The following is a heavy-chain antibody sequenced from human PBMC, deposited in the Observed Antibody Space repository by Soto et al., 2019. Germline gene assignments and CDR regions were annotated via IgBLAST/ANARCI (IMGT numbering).Heavy chain of an antibody. V-gene: IGHV3-30*18. CDR1: GLTFRSYG. CDR3: AKDLAGDFWSGYHYFDY. CDR2: ISYDGSNK. D-gene: IGHD3-3*01. Sequence: PGGSLRLSCAVSGLTFRSYGRHWVRQAPGKGLEWVAVISYDGSNKYYADSVKGRFTISRDNSKNTLYLQMNSLRAEDTAVYYCAKDLAGDFWSGYHYFDYWGQGTLVTVYS. J-gene: IGHJ4*02.